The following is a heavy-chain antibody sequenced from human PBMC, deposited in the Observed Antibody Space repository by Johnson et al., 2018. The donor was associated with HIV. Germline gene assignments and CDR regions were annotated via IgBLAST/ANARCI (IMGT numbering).Heavy chain of an antibody. CDR1: GFTFDDYA. D-gene: IGHD5-24*01. CDR2: INGGGST. Sequence: VQLVESGGGLVQPGRSLRLSCTASGFTFDDYAMNWVRQAPGKGLEWVSVINGGGSTYYTDSVRGRFTISRDNSKNTLYLQMNSLRAEDTAVYYCARACRDGYPCDAFDIWGQGTIVTVSS. V-gene: IGHV3-66*01. CDR3: ARACRDGYPCDAFDI. J-gene: IGHJ3*02.